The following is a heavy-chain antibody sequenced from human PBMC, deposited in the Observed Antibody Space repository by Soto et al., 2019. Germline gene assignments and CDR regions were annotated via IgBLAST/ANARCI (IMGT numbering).Heavy chain of an antibody. D-gene: IGHD6-19*01. J-gene: IGHJ4*02. V-gene: IGHV3-23*01. Sequence: GGSLRLPGAASGFTISTYAMTWVRQAPGKGLDCVSGVTGSGGQLPYADSVKARFTISKDNSKSTLYLQMSSLREEDTALYYCAKDAVYKDGLWLMDFWGQGTLVTVSS. CDR2: VTGSGGQL. CDR1: GFTISTYA. CDR3: AKDAVYKDGLWLMDF.